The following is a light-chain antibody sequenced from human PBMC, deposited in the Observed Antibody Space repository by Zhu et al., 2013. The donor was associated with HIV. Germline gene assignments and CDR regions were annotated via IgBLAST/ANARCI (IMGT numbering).Light chain of an antibody. V-gene: IGKV3-20*01. CDR1: QSITRY. J-gene: IGKJ2*01. CDR3: QQYGSSPYS. CDR2: GAS. Sequence: EIVLTQSPTTLSLSPGDRATLSCRASQSITRYLAWYQQKPGQAPRLLIYGASNRATGIPDRFSGSGSGTDFTLTITRVEPEDSAVFFCQQYGSSPYSFGLGTKLDIK.